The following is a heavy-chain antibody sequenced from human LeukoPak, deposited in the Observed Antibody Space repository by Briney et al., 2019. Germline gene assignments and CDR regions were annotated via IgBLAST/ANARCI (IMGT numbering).Heavy chain of an antibody. CDR3: ARERMYSGSGSTYPYYDY. Sequence: GGSLRLSCAASGFTFSRYWMSWVRQSPGKGMEWVADIKTDGSEKNFMDSVKGGFTIYRDKEKKALYMEMNRLRAEDTAEYFCARERMYSGSGSTYPYYDYWGQGTLVTVSS. V-gene: IGHV3-7*01. CDR2: IKTDGSEK. CDR1: GFTFSRYW. D-gene: IGHD3-10*01. J-gene: IGHJ4*02.